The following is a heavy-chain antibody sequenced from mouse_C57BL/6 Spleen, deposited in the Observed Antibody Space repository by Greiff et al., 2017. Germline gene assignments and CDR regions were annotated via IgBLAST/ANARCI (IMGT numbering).Heavy chain of an antibody. V-gene: IGHV1-15*01. J-gene: IGHJ3*01. CDR3: TRDGYYGSSPWFAY. CDR2: IDPETGGT. D-gene: IGHD1-1*01. CDR1: GYTFTDYE. Sequence: VKLQQSGAELVRPGASVTLSCKASGYTFTDYEMHWVKQTPVHGLEWIGAIDPETGGTAYNQKFKGKAILTADKSSSTAYMELRSLTSEDSAVYYCTRDGYYGSSPWFAYWGQGTLVTVSA.